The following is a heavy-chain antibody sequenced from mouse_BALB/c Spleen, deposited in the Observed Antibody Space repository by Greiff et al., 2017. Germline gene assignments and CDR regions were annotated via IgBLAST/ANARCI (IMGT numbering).Heavy chain of an antibody. CDR2: ISSGGGST. V-gene: IGHV5-12-1*01. J-gene: IGHJ3*01. CDR1: GFAFSSYD. CDR3: ARHEGGVFFAY. Sequence: EVKVEESGGGLVKPGGSLKLSCAASGFAFSSYDMSWVRQTPEKRLEWVAYISSGGGSTYYPDTVKGRFTISRDNAKNTLYLQMSSLKSEDTAMYYCARHEGGVFFAYWGQGTLVTVSA.